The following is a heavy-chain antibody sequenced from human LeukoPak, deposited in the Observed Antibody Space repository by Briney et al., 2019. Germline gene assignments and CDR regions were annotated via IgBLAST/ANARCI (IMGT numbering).Heavy chain of an antibody. V-gene: IGHV3-30*02. Sequence: GGFLRLSCAASGFTFSSYGMHWVRQAPGKGLEWVAFIRYDGSNKYYADSVKGRFTISRDNSKNTLYLQMNSLRAEDTAVYYCAKGNSRGYSSGSIPFDYWGQGTLVTVSS. CDR1: GFTFSSYG. CDR2: IRYDGSNK. CDR3: AKGNSRGYSSGSIPFDY. J-gene: IGHJ4*02. D-gene: IGHD6-19*01.